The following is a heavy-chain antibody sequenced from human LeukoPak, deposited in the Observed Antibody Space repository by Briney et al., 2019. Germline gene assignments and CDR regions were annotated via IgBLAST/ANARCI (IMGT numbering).Heavy chain of an antibody. CDR3: ARHIPVSYDAFDL. CDR2: VYYTGKT. CDR1: DGSITGYY. Sequence: SETLSLTCSVSDGSITGYYWSWIRQPPGKGLEWIAYVYYTGKTLYNPSLESRVTISVDTSKTQFSLKLTSVTAADTAVYYCARHIPVSYDAFDLWGRGTTVTVSS. V-gene: IGHV4-59*08. J-gene: IGHJ3*01. D-gene: IGHD6-19*01.